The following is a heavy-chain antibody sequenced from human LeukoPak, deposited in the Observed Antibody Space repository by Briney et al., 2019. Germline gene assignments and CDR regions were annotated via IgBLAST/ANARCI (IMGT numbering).Heavy chain of an antibody. CDR3: ARDHSEQLWSFDY. CDR1: GFTFSDYY. Sequence: PGGSLRLSCAASGFTFSDYYMSWIRQAPGKGLEWVSYISSSGSTIYYADSVKGRFTISRDNAKNSLYLQMNSLRAEDTAVYYCARDHSEQLWSFDYWGQGTLVTVSS. J-gene: IGHJ4*02. V-gene: IGHV3-11*04. D-gene: IGHD5-18*01. CDR2: ISSSGSTI.